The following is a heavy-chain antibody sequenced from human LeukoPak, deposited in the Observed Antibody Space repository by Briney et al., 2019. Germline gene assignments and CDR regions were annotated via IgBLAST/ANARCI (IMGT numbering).Heavy chain of an antibody. CDR1: GGSISSYY. CDR2: IYYSGST. V-gene: IGHV4-59*12. Sequence: PSETLSLTCTVSGGSISSYYWSWIRQPPGKGLEWIGYIYYSGSTNYNPSLKSRVTISVDTSKNQFSLMVSSVTAADTAVYYCARGRVWIDPWGQGTLVTVSS. CDR3: ARGRVWIDP. J-gene: IGHJ5*02.